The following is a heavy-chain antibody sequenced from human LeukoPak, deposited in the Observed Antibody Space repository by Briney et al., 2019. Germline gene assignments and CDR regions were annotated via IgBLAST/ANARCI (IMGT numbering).Heavy chain of an antibody. V-gene: IGHV3-53*01. CDR1: GFSVSSNY. Sequence: GGSLRLSCAASGFSVSSNYMSWVRQAPGQGLDWVSRVSDSSRIDIRYADSVKGRFTISRDNSKNTLFLQMNSLRAEDTAVYYCAGDVASGSVGYFHHWGQGTPVTVSS. CDR3: AGDVASGSVGYFHH. J-gene: IGHJ1*01. CDR2: SDSSRIDI. D-gene: IGHD6-13*01.